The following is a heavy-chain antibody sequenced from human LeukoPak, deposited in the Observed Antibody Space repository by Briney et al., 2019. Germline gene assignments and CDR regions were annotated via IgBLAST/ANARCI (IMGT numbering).Heavy chain of an antibody. D-gene: IGHD1-7*01. V-gene: IGHV3-7*01. Sequence: GGSLGLSCAASGFTFSNYWMTWVRQAPGKGPEWVANIKQDGSERNYVDSVKRRFTIARDNTKNSLYLQMTSLRGEDTAVYYCASRAGKPGNTPWCFDYWGQGALVTVSS. CDR3: ASRAGKPGNTPWCFDY. CDR2: IKQDGSER. CDR1: GFTFSNYW. J-gene: IGHJ4*02.